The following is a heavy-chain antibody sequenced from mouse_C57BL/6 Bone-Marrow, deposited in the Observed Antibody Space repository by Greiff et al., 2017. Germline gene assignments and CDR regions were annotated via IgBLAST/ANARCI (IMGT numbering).Heavy chain of an antibody. V-gene: IGHV3-6*01. CDR1: GYSITSGYY. CDR3: ARAHYYGSSYYDY. CDR2: ISYDGSN. Sequence: DVHLVESGPGLVKPSQSLSLTCSVTGYSITSGYYWNWIRQFPGNKLERMGYISYDGSNNYNPSLKNRISITRDTAKNQFFLKLNFVTTEDTATYDCARAHYYGSSYYDYWGQGTTLTVSS. D-gene: IGHD1-1*01. J-gene: IGHJ2*01.